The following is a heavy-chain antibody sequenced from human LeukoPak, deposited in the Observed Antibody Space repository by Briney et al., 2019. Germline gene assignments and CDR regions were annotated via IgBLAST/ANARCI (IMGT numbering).Heavy chain of an antibody. CDR2: IRYDGSNK. V-gene: IGHV3-30*02. CDR3: AKVPEATIVGAPD. Sequence: QPGGSLRLSCAASGFTFSSYGMHWVRQAPGKGLEWVAFIRYDGSNKYYADSVKGRFTISRDNSKNTLYLQMNSLRAEDTAVYYCAKVPEATIVGAPDWGQGTLVTVSS. CDR1: GFTFSSYG. J-gene: IGHJ4*02. D-gene: IGHD1-26*01.